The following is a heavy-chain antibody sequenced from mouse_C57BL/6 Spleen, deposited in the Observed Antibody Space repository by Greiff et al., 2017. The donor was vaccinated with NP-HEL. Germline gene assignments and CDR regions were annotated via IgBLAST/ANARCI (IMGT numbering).Heavy chain of an antibody. J-gene: IGHJ1*03. V-gene: IGHV3-6*01. CDR2: ISYDGSN. CDR1: GYSITSGYY. Sequence: DVQLVESGPGLVKPSQSLSLTCSVTGYSITSGYYWNWIRQFPGNKLEWMGYISYDGSNNYNPSLKNRISITRDISKNQFFLKLNSVTTEDTATYYCARERGVWYFDVWGTGTTVTVSS. CDR3: ARERGVWYFDV.